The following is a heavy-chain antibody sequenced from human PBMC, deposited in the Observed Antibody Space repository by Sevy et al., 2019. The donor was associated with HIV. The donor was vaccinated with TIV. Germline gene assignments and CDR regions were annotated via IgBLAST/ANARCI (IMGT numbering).Heavy chain of an antibody. CDR3: ARGGGYSWYYFDY. J-gene: IGHJ4*02. V-gene: IGHV1-69*13. D-gene: IGHD6-13*01. CDR2: IIPILGSV. Sequence: ASVKVSCKASGGIFRSYGSSWVRQAPGQGLEWMGGIIPILGSVNYAQKFQGRVTITADESTQTAYMELSSLRSEDTAVYYCARGGGYSWYYFDYWGQDTLVTVSS. CDR1: GGIFRSYG.